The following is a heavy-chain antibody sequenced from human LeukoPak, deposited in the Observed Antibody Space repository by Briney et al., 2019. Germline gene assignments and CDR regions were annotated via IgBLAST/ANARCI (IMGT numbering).Heavy chain of an antibody. CDR3: AKSGVVAANYYYYYYMDV. CDR2: ISSISSII. V-gene: IGHV3-48*01. CDR1: GFTFSTYS. Sequence: GGSLRLSCAASGFTFSTYSMSWVRQAPGKGLKWVSYISSISSIIYYADSVKGRFTISRDNSKNTLYLQMNSLRAEDTAVYYCAKSGVVAANYYYYYYMDVWGKGTTVTVSS. J-gene: IGHJ6*03. D-gene: IGHD2-15*01.